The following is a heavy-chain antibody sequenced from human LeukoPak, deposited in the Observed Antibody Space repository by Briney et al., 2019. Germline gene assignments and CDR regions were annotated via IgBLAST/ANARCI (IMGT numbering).Heavy chain of an antibody. CDR1: GGSFSGYY. CDR3: ARHYGYFDY. D-gene: IGHD3-10*01. J-gene: IGHJ4*02. CDR2: INHSGST. V-gene: IGHV4-34*01. Sequence: PSETLSLTCAVYGGSFSGYYWSWIRQPPGKGLEWIGEINHSGSTNYNPSLKSRVTISVDTSKNQFSLKLSSVTAADTAVYYCARHYGYFDYWGQGTLVTVSS.